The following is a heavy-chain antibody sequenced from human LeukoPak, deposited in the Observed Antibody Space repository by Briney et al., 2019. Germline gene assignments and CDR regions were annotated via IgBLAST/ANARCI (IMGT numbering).Heavy chain of an antibody. CDR3: ARGYYGSGSYHWFDP. CDR1: GVSFSGYY. Sequence: PSETLSLTCAVYGVSFSGYYWSWLRQPPGKGLEWIGEINHSGSTNYNPSLKSRVTISVDTSKNQFSLKLSSVTAADTAVYYCARGYYGSGSYHWFDPWGQGTLVTVSS. D-gene: IGHD3-10*01. CDR2: INHSGST. J-gene: IGHJ5*02. V-gene: IGHV4-34*01.